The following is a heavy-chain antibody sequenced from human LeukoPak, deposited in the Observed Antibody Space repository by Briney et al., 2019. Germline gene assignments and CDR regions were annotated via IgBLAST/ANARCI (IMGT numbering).Heavy chain of an antibody. D-gene: IGHD3-10*01. Sequence: PGGSLRLSCAASGLTFSSYAMSWVRQAPGKGREWGSAISGSGGSTYYADSVKGRFTISRDNSKNTLYLQMNSLRAEDTAVYYCAKLSSYYYGSGSYPIDYWGQGTLVTVSS. V-gene: IGHV3-23*01. CDR2: ISGSGGST. J-gene: IGHJ4*02. CDR1: GLTFSSYA. CDR3: AKLSSYYYGSGSYPIDY.